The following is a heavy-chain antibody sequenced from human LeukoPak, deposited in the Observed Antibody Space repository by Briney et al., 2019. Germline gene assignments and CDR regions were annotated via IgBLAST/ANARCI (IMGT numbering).Heavy chain of an antibody. D-gene: IGHD3-22*01. CDR1: GFTFIAYA. J-gene: IGHJ3*02. CDR3: AKDLSLGYYDSSGPDAFDI. Sequence: GGSLRLSCAASGFTFIAYAMTWVRQAPGKGLQWVSAISGSGGSTYYADSVKGRFTISRDNSQNTLYLQMNSLRAEDTAVYYCAKDLSLGYYDSSGPDAFDIWGQGTMVTVSS. CDR2: ISGSGGST. V-gene: IGHV3-23*01.